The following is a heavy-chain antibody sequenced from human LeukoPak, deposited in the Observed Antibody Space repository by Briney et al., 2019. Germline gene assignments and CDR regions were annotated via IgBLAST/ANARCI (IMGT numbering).Heavy chain of an antibody. V-gene: IGHV3-23*01. D-gene: IGHD5-18*01. J-gene: IGHJ4*02. CDR3: ARDRAAMGPTSFDY. CDR1: GFTFSSYG. CDR2: ISGSGGST. Sequence: GGSLRLSCAASGFTFSSYGMSWVRQAPGKGLEWVSSISGSGGSTYYADSVKGRFTISRDNSKNTLWLQMNSLRAEDTAVYYCARDRAAMGPTSFDYWGQGTLVTVSS.